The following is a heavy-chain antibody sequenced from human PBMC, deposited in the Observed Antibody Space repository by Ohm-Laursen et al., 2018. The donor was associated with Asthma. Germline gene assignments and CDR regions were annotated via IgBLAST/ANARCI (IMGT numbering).Heavy chain of an antibody. J-gene: IGHJ4*02. Sequence: SLRLSCSASGFTFSSYSMHWVRQAPGKGLEWVAVIAYDGSSKYYADSVKGRFTISRDNSKKTVDLQMNSLRAEDTAIYYCARERGSSLDYWGQGTLATVSS. V-gene: IGHV3-30-3*01. D-gene: IGHD6-6*01. CDR2: IAYDGSSK. CDR1: GFTFSSYS. CDR3: ARERGSSLDY.